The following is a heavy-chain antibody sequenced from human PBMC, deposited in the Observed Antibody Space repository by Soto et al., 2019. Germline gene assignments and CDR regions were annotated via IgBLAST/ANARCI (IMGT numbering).Heavy chain of an antibody. D-gene: IGHD1-26*01. Sequence: QVQLVQSGAEVKKPGASVKVSCKASGYTFTSYGFTWVRQAPGHGLEWMGWSSAYNGNTNYAKKLQGRVNMTTDTSTSTACMGLSSLRSAETAVYYCAWDRGSYALDYCGQGTLVTVSS. J-gene: IGHJ4*02. CDR3: AWDRGSYALDY. CDR1: GYTFTSYG. V-gene: IGHV1-18*01. CDR2: SSAYNGNT.